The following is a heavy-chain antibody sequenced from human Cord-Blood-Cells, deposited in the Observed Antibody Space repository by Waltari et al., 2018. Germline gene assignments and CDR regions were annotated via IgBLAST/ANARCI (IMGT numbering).Heavy chain of an antibody. V-gene: IGHV3-30*18. CDR1: GCTFSSYA. Sequence: QVQLVESGGGVVQPGRSLRLSWAASGCTFSSYAMHWVRQAPGKGLEWVAVIWYDGSNKYYADSVKGRFTISRDNSKNTLYLQMNSLRAEDTAMYYCAKGGASKLAFFDYWGQGTLVTVSS. D-gene: IGHD1-1*01. J-gene: IGHJ4*02. CDR3: AKGGASKLAFFDY. CDR2: IWYDGSNK.